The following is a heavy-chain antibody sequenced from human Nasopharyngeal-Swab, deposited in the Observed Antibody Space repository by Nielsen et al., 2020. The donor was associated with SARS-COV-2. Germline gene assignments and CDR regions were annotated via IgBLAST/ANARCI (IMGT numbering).Heavy chain of an antibody. CDR2: ITPIFGTA. CDR3: ARDKWNRGYYYYGMDV. CDR1: GDTFSSYA. Sequence: SVKVSCKASGDTFSSYAIGWVRQAPGQGLEWMGGITPIFGTANYAQKFQGRVTITADESTSTAYMELSSLRSEDTAVYYCARDKWNRGYYYYGMDVWGQGTTVTVSS. D-gene: IGHD1/OR15-1a*01. J-gene: IGHJ6*02. V-gene: IGHV1-69*13.